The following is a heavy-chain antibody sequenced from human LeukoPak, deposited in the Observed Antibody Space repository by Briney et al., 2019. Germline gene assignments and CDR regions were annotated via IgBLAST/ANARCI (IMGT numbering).Heavy chain of an antibody. D-gene: IGHD1-1*01. Sequence: ASVKVSCKASGYTFTSYYMHWVRQAPGQGLEWMGIINPSGGSTSYAQKFQGRVTMTRDMSTSTVYMELSSLRSEDTAVYYCARGRSGSTQPPGAFDIWGQGTMVTVSS. V-gene: IGHV1-46*01. CDR2: INPSGGST. J-gene: IGHJ3*02. CDR1: GYTFTSYY. CDR3: ARGRSGSTQPPGAFDI.